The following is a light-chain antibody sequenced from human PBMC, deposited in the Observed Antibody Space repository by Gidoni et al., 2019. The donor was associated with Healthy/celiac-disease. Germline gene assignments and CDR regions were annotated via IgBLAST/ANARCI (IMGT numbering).Light chain of an antibody. CDR1: QSVSSSY. J-gene: IGKJ1*01. CDR3: QQYGSSRT. Sequence: DIVSTQKPGTLSLSPGERATLSCRASQSVSSSYLGRCQQKPGQARRLLIDGASSRATGIPDRVSGSGSGTDFTLTIGRLEPEYFAVYYCQQYGSSRTFGQGTKVEIK. CDR2: GAS. V-gene: IGKV3-20*01.